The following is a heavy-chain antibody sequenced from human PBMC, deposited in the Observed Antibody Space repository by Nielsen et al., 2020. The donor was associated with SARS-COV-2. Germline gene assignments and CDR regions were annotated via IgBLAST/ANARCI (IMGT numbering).Heavy chain of an antibody. CDR2: ISNDGNKK. J-gene: IGHJ6*02. D-gene: IGHD3-10*01. V-gene: IGHV3-30*01. Sequence: GGSLRLSCAASGFTFSTYAFHWVRQATGKGLEWVAVISNDGNKKYYADSVKGRFTIARDNSKNTLYLQMNSLKTDDSAKYYCARRMGSGSYQDYGLDVWGLGTTVTVSS. CDR3: ARRMGSGSYQDYGLDV. CDR1: GFTFSTYA.